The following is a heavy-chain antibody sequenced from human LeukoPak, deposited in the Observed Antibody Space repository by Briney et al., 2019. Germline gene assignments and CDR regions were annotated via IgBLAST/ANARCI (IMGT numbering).Heavy chain of an antibody. CDR2: IYYSGST. Sequence: SETLSLTCTVSGGSISSYYWSWIRQPPGKGLEWIGYIYYSGSTNYNPSLKSRVTISVDTSKNQFSLKLSSVTAADTAVYYCARVAYGSGSLYFQHWGQGTLVTVSS. D-gene: IGHD3-10*01. J-gene: IGHJ1*01. CDR1: GGSISSYY. V-gene: IGHV4-59*01. CDR3: ARVAYGSGSLYFQH.